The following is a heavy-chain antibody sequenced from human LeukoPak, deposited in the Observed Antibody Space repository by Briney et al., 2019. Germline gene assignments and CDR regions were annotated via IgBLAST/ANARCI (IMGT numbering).Heavy chain of an antibody. CDR3: AKEQLNYYDSSGYYSLSLPYPFDI. J-gene: IGHJ3*02. V-gene: IGHV3-23*01. D-gene: IGHD3-22*01. CDR1: GFTFNNYA. CDR2: ISGSGGST. Sequence: GGSLRLSCEASGFTFNNYAMSWVRQAPGKGLEWVSAISGSGGSTDYADSVKGRFTISRDNSKNTLYLQMNSLRAEDTAVYYCAKEQLNYYDSSGYYSLSLPYPFDIWGQGTMVTVSS.